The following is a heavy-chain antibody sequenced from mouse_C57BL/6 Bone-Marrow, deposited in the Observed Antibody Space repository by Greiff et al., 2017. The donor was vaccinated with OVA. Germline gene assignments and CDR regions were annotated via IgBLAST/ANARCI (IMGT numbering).Heavy chain of an antibody. CDR3: AISMTTVVAPHWYFDV. J-gene: IGHJ1*03. V-gene: IGHV1-74*01. D-gene: IGHD1-1*01. CDR1: GYTFTSYW. CDR2: IHPSDSDT. Sequence: QVQLQQPGAELVKPGASVKESCKASGYTFTSYWMHWVKQRPGQGLEWIGRIHPSDSDTNYNQKFKGKATLTVDKSSSTAYMQLSSLTSEDSAVYYCAISMTTVVAPHWYFDVWGTGTTVTVSS.